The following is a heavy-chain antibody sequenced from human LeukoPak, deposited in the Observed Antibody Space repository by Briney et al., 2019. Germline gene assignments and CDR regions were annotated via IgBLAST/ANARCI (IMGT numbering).Heavy chain of an antibody. D-gene: IGHD3-10*01. CDR2: IYSGGST. CDR1: GFTVSSNY. Sequence: GGSLRLSCAASGFTVSSNYMSWVRQAPGKGLEWVSVIYSGGSTYYADSVKGRFTISRDNSKNTLYLQMNSLRAEDTAVYYCARDLLLWVEGAFDIWGQGTMVTVSS. J-gene: IGHJ3*02. CDR3: ARDLLLWVEGAFDI. V-gene: IGHV3-66*01.